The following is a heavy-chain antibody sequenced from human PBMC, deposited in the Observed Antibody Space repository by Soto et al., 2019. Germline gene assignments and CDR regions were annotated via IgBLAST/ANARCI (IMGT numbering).Heavy chain of an antibody. CDR2: IYYDGSNK. D-gene: IGHD5-18*01. V-gene: IGHV3-33*01. Sequence: PGGSLNLSCAASGFSFSSYGMHWVRQGPGKGLEWVALIYYDGSNKYYADSVKGRFTISRDNSKNTLYLQMNSLRAEDTAVYYCARDEYPGAYSFGYYFDNWGQGTLVTVAS. CDR3: ARDEYPGAYSFGYYFDN. J-gene: IGHJ4*02. CDR1: GFSFSSYG.